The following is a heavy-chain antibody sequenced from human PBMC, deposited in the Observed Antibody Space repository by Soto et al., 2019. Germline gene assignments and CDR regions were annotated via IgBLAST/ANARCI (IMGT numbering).Heavy chain of an antibody. CDR3: ARVRGVKDHHDVDAGDY. J-gene: IGHJ4*02. V-gene: IGHV1-18*01. CDR2: ISGYDGNA. Sequence: QVQLVQSGGEVTKPGASVKVSCKPSGYTSSGYTSFNYGLTWVRQAPGQGLAWLGWISGYDGNANYAQNSQGRVTITTDTSTSRGYMELRSLKSDDTAVYYCARVRGVKDHHDVDAGDYWGQGSPVTVSS. CDR1: GYTSFNYG. D-gene: IGHD1-1*01.